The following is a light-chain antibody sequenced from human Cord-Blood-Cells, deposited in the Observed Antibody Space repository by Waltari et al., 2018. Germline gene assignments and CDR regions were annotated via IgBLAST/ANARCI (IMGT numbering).Light chain of an antibody. CDR1: SSDVGGYNY. Sequence: QPALTQPASVSGSPGQSITISCTGTSSDVGGYNYVSWYQQHPGKAPKLMIYDVSNRPSGVSNRFSGSKSGNTDSLTISGLQAEDEADYYCSSYTSSSTLVFGGGTKLTVL. CDR3: SSYTSSSTLV. J-gene: IGLJ2*01. CDR2: DVS. V-gene: IGLV2-14*01.